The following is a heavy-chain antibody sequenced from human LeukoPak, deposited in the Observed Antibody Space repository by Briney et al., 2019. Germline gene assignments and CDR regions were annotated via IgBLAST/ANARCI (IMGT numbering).Heavy chain of an antibody. Sequence: NASETLSLTCTVSGGSISSYYWSWIRQPPGKGLEWIGYIYYSGSTNYNPSLKSRVTISVDTSKNQFSLKLSSVTAADTAVYYCARGEEPSSGSYRPLDYWGQGTLVTVSS. V-gene: IGHV4-59*12. CDR1: GGSISSYY. CDR2: IYYSGST. D-gene: IGHD1-26*01. CDR3: ARGEEPSSGSYRPLDY. J-gene: IGHJ4*02.